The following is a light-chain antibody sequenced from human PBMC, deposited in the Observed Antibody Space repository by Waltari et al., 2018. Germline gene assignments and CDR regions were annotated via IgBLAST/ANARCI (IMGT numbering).Light chain of an antibody. CDR2: GAS. CDR3: QQYESSVT. Sequence: IVLTQSPGTLSLSPGERATLSRRASQSVRGNYLAWYQQKPGQAPRLGIYGASSRATGIPDRFSGSGSGTDFTLTITRLEPEDFAVYFCQQYESSVTFGGGTKVEIK. V-gene: IGKV3-20*01. J-gene: IGKJ4*01. CDR1: QSVRGNY.